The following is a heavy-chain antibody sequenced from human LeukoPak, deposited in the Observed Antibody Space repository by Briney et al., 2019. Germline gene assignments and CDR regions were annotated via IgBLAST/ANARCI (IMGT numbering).Heavy chain of an antibody. CDR2: ISSNGGST. J-gene: IGHJ3*02. Sequence: GGSLRLSCAASGFTFSSYAMHRVRQAPGKGLEYVSAISSNGGSTYYADSVKGRFTISRDNSKNTLYLQMGSLRAEDMAVYYCARSSGSYPAFDIWGQGTMVTVSS. CDR1: GFTFSSYA. CDR3: ARSSGSYPAFDI. V-gene: IGHV3-64*02. D-gene: IGHD1-26*01.